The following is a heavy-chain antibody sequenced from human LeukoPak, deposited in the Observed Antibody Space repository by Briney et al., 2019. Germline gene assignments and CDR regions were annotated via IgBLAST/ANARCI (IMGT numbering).Heavy chain of an antibody. J-gene: IGHJ4*02. CDR3: AFGDIVVVVAAPFDY. V-gene: IGHV5-51*01. CDR1: GYSFTSYW. Sequence: GESLKISCKGSGYSFTSYWIGWVRQMPGKGLEWMGIIYPGDSDTRYSPSFQGQVTISADKSISTAYLQWSSLKASDTAMYYCAFGDIVVVVAAPFDYWGQGTLVTVSS. CDR2: IYPGDSDT. D-gene: IGHD2-15*01.